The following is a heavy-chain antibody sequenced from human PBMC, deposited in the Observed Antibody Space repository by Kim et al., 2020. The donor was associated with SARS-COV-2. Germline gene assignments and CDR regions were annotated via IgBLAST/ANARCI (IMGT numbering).Heavy chain of an antibody. D-gene: IGHD1-26*01. CDR3: ARGIGIVGAPAAADY. Sequence: ASVKVSCKASGYTFTGYYMHWVRQAPGQGLEWMGWINPNSGGTNYAQKFQGRVTMTRDTSISTAYMELSRLRSDDTAVYYCARGIGIVGAPAAADYWGKGTLVTVSS. J-gene: IGHJ4*02. CDR2: INPNSGGT. CDR1: GYTFTGYY. V-gene: IGHV1-2*02.